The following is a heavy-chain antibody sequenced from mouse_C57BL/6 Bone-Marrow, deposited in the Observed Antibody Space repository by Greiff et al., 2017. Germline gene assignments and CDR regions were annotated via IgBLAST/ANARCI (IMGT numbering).Heavy chain of an antibody. CDR1: GYSFTDYN. Sequence: VQLQQSGPELVKPGASVKISCKASGYSFTDYNMNWVKQSNGKSLEWIGVINPNYGTTSYNQNFKGKATLTVDQSSSTAYMQLNSLTSEDSAVYYCARSDYYGSSPYYYAMDYWGQGTSVTVSS. D-gene: IGHD1-1*01. J-gene: IGHJ4*01. CDR3: ARSDYYGSSPYYYAMDY. CDR2: INPNYGTT. V-gene: IGHV1-39*01.